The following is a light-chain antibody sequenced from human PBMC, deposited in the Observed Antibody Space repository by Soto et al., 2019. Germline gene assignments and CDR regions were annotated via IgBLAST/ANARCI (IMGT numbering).Light chain of an antibody. J-gene: IGKJ1*01. CDR3: QQYNSYSWT. CDR2: DAS. V-gene: IGKV1-5*01. CDR1: QSISSW. Sequence: DIQMTQSPSTLSASVGDRVTITCRASQSISSWLAWYQQKPGKAPKLLIYDASSLESGVPSRSSGSGSGTEFTLTISSLQPDDFATYYCQQYNSYSWTFGQGTRLEI.